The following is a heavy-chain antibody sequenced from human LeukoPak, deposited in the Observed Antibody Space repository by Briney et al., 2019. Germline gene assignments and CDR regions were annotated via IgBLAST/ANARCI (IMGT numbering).Heavy chain of an antibody. Sequence: GGCLRLSCAASGFTFSSYAMSWVRQAPGKGLEWVSAISGSGGRTYYADSVKGRFTISRDNSKNTLYLQMNSLRAEDTAVYYCAKGQTPQECGGDCDIPYYYVMDVWGQGTTVTVSS. D-gene: IGHD2-21*02. J-gene: IGHJ6*02. V-gene: IGHV3-23*01. CDR1: GFTFSSYA. CDR3: AKGQTPQECGGDCDIPYYYVMDV. CDR2: ISGSGGRT.